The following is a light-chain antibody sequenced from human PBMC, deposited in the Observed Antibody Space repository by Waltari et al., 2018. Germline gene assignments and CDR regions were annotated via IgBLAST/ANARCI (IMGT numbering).Light chain of an antibody. J-gene: IGLJ2*01. V-gene: IGLV3-27*01. CDR1: VVATKY. CDR3: YSAADNNRLV. Sequence: SYELTQPSSVSVSPGQTARITCSGHVVATKYARWFQQMPGQAPVLVIYKDTERPSGIPERFSGSTSGTTVTLTSSGAQVEDEADYYCYSAADNNRLVFGGGTKLTVL. CDR2: KDT.